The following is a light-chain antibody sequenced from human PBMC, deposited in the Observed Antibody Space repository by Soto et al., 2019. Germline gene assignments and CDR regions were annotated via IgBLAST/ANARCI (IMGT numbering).Light chain of an antibody. J-gene: IGKJ2*01. CDR1: QSIGTY. CDR3: QRSYTTPYT. Sequence: DIQMTQSPSSLSASVGDSVTVTCRASQSIGTYVNWYQQKPGKAPYLLIYAASRLQSGVPSKFSGSGSGTDFTLTISSLQPEDFATYYCQRSYTTPYTFGQGTNLEIK. V-gene: IGKV1-39*01. CDR2: AAS.